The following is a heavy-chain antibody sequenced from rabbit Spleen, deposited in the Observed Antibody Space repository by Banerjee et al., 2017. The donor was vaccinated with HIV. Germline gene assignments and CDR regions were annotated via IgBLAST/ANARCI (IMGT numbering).Heavy chain of an antibody. Sequence: QEQLVESGGGLVQPEGSLTLTCTASGFSFSNNYYINWVRQAPGKGLEWIACIYTATDTTWYASWAKGRFTISKTSSTTVTLQMTSLTAADTATYFCANTNDYYNPYDLWGQGTLVTVS. D-gene: IGHD1-1*01. CDR2: IYTATDTT. J-gene: IGHJ3*01. V-gene: IGHV1S45*01. CDR3: ANTNDYYNPYDL. CDR1: GFSFSNNYY.